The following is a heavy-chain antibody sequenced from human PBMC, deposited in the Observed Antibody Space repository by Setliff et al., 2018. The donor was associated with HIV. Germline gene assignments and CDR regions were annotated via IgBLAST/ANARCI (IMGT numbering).Heavy chain of an antibody. CDR1: GGSITTSTFY. CDR2: IYYSGST. J-gene: IGHJ3*02. D-gene: IGHD5-12*01. Sequence: SETLSLTCTVSGGSITTSTFYWGWIRQPPGKGLEWIGSIYYSGSTYYNPSLKSRLTITQHTSKNTLYLQMNSLRDEDTAVYYCAKMAGRDGYDDAVDNWGQGTMVTVSS. CDR3: AKMAGRDGYDDAVDN. V-gene: IGHV4-39*02.